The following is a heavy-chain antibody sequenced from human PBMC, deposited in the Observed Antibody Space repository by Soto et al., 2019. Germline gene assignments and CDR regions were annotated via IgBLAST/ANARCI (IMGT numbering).Heavy chain of an antibody. CDR3: ARDPSIRSPPDY. CDR1: GFTFNGYY. D-gene: IGHD3-3*02. V-gene: IGHV3-11*05. CDR2: ISSTGSYT. Sequence: PGGSLRLSCTASGFTFNGYYTTWFRRAPGTGLEWVSYISSTGSYTDYAESVKGRFTISRDNAKNSLYLQMDSLRDEDTAIYYCARDPSIRSPPDYWGRGTLVTVSS. J-gene: IGHJ4*01.